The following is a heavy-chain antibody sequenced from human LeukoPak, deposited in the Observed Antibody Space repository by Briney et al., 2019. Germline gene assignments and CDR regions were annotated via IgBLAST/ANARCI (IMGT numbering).Heavy chain of an antibody. Sequence: GGSLTLSCAASGFTFSSYALSWVRQPPGKGLGRVSGIIDNGYSTYYANSVRGRFTISRDNSKNTLFLQMNSLRAEDTAVYYCAKLGGQEVHNYYVAVWGKGTTVAVSS. CDR2: IIDNGYST. CDR3: AKLGGQEVHNYYVAV. J-gene: IGHJ6*03. D-gene: IGHD3-16*01. CDR1: GFTFSSYA. V-gene: IGHV3-23*01.